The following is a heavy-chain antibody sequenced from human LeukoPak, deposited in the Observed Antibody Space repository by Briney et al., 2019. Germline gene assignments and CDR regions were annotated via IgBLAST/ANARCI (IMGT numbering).Heavy chain of an antibody. Sequence: SETLSLTCTVSGGSISSYYWSWIRQPPGKGLEWIGYIYYSGSTNYNPSLKSRVTISVDTSKNQFSLKLSSVTAADTAVYYCARGQERRYYYYYYMGVWGKGTTVTVSS. D-gene: IGHD5-24*01. J-gene: IGHJ6*03. CDR1: GGSISSYY. CDR2: IYYSGST. CDR3: ARGQERRYYYYYYMGV. V-gene: IGHV4-59*12.